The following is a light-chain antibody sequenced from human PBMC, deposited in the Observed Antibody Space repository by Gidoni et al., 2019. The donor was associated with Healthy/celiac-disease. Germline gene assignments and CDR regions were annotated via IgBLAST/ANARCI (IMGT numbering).Light chain of an antibody. CDR1: QGSSSW. CDR3: RQATRFPLT. J-gene: IGKJ4*01. CDR2: AAS. V-gene: IGKV1-12*01. Sequence: DIPMTQCPSSVSASVGDSVSITRRASQGSSSWLAWYQQKPVKAPRLLIYAASSLQSGVPSRFSGSGSGTDFTLTISCLQPEDFATYYCRQATRFPLTFXGXTKVEIK.